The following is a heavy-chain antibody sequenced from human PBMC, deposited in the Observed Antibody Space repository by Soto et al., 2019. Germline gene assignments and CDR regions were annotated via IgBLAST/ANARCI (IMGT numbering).Heavy chain of an antibody. Sequence: EVQLVESGGGLVKPGGSLRLSCVVSGFTFSSYSMNWVRQAPGKGLEWVSSISSGSNYTYYADSVKGRFTISRDNAKNSVYLQMNSLRAEDTALYYCARDFKESKYSYYCMDVWGKGTTVTVSS. D-gene: IGHD3-10*01. V-gene: IGHV3-21*06. CDR2: ISSGSNYT. J-gene: IGHJ6*03. CDR1: GFTFSSYS. CDR3: ARDFKESKYSYYCMDV.